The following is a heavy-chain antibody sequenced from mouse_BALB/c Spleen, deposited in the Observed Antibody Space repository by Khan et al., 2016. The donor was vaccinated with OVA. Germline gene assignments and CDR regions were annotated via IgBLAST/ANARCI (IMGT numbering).Heavy chain of an antibody. CDR1: GFSLTDYG. V-gene: IGHV2-6-5*01. CDR3: AKRIWSYSFTLDY. Sequence: QMQLEESGPGLVAPSQSLSITCTVSGFSLTDYGVSWIRQPPGKGLEWLGVIWGGGSTYYTSVLKSRLSISTDNSKSQVFLKMISLQTDDTAIYYCAKRIWSYSFTLDYWGQGTSVTVSS. D-gene: IGHD1-1*02. CDR2: IWGGGST. J-gene: IGHJ4*01.